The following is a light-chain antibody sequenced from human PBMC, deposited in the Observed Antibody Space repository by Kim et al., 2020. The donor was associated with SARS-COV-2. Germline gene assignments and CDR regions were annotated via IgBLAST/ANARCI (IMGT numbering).Light chain of an antibody. Sequence: SLSTGERAALSCSARQSVHTYFARYQQKPGQAPKLLIYGASNSAAGIPDRFSGSGAGTDFTLSISSLESEDFAFYYCQQRSNSPLTFGQGTKLEI. CDR2: GAS. V-gene: IGKV3D-11*02. CDR3: QQRSNSPLT. J-gene: IGKJ2*01. CDR1: QSVHTY.